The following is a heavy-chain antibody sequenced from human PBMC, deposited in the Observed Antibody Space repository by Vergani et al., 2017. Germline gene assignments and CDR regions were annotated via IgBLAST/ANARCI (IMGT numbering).Heavy chain of an antibody. D-gene: IGHD3-10*01. V-gene: IGHV3-7*01. Sequence: EVQLVESGGGLVQPGGSLRLSCAASGFTFSSYWMSWVRQAPGKGLEWVANIKQDGSEKYYVDSVKGRFTISRDNAKNSLYLQMNSLRAEDTAVYYCARWRGAYYYGSGSYYNVYRGLVDYWGQGTLVTVSS. CDR1: GFTFSSYW. CDR3: ARWRGAYYYGSGSYYNVYRGLVDY. CDR2: IKQDGSEK. J-gene: IGHJ4*02.